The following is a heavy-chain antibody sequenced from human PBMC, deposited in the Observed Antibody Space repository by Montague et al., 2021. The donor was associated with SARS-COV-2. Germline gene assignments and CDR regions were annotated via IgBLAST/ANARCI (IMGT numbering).Heavy chain of an antibody. CDR2: IHYSGST. CDR1: GASISSSNYY. J-gene: IGHJ6*03. Sequence: SETLSLTCTVSGASISSSNYYWGWIRQPPGKRLEWIATIHYSGSTYYKPSLKSRLTISVDTSKNQFSLRLSSVTAADTAVYYCARGDFGVVIIPYYYYYMDVWGKGTTVTVSS. D-gene: IGHD3-3*01. CDR3: ARGDFGVVIIPYYYYYMDV. V-gene: IGHV4-39*01.